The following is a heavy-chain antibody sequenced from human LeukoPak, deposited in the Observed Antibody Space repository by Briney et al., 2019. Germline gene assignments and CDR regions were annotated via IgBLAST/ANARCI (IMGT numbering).Heavy chain of an antibody. D-gene: IGHD4-11*01. Sequence: LTLARTCVISADSVSSNSVAWNWIRQSPSRGLEWLRRTDYRFKWYNDYAGSVQGRITVNPDTSKNQVSLQLDSVTPHDTALYCSARGAYRSFDIWGQGTTVTVSS. V-gene: IGHV6-1*01. CDR1: ADSVSSNSVA. CDR3: ARGAYRSFDI. CDR2: TDYRFKWYN. J-gene: IGHJ3*02.